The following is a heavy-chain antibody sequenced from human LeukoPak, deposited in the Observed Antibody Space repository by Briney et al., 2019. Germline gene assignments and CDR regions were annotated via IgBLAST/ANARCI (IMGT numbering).Heavy chain of an antibody. CDR3: AKDLLEGYDILTGYIMGQDY. CDR2: ISYDGSNK. D-gene: IGHD3-9*01. J-gene: IGHJ4*02. Sequence: GRSLRLSCAASGFTFSSYGMHWVRQAPGKGLEWVAVISYDGSNKYYADSVKGRFTLSRDNSKNTLYLQMNSLRAEDTAVYYCAKDLLEGYDILTGYIMGQDYWGQGTLVTVSS. V-gene: IGHV3-30*18. CDR1: GFTFSSYG.